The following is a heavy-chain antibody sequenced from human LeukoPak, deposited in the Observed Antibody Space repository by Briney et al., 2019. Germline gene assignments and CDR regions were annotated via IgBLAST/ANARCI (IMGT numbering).Heavy chain of an antibody. CDR1: GYTLTELS. CDR3: ASTLPEVEQLAGWLDP. CDR2: IIPIFGTA. V-gene: IGHV1-69*13. J-gene: IGHJ5*02. Sequence: GASVKVSCKVSGYTLTELSMHWVRQAPGQGLEWMGGIIPIFGTANYAQKFQGRVTITADESTSTAYMELSSLRSEDTAVYYCASTLPEVEQLAGWLDPWGQGTLVTVSS. D-gene: IGHD6-6*01.